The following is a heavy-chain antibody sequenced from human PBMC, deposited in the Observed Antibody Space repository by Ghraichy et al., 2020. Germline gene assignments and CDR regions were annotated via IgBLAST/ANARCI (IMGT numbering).Heavy chain of an antibody. J-gene: IGHJ4*02. D-gene: IGHD5-18*01. CDR3: AQSGYSYGTFDY. V-gene: IGHV3-23*01. CDR1: GFTFSSYV. CDR2: ISGSGGST. Sequence: GGSLRLSCAASGFTFSSYVMSWVRQAPGKGLEWVSAISGSGGSTYYADSVKGRFTISRDNSKNTLYLQMNSLRAEDTAVYYCAQSGYSYGTFDYWGQGTLVTVSS.